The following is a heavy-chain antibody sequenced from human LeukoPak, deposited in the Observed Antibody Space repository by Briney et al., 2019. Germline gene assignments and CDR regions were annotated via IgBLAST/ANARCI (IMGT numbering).Heavy chain of an antibody. V-gene: IGHV3-7*01. J-gene: IGHJ4*02. CDR2: AKEDGSQK. CDR1: GFTFSRYW. Sequence: GGSLRLSCAASGFTFSRYWMSWVRQAPGKGLQWVASAKEDGSQKNYADTVKGRFTILRDNAKKSLVLQMNSLRVDDTAVYYCAREAYWGPGTLVTVSS. CDR3: AREAY.